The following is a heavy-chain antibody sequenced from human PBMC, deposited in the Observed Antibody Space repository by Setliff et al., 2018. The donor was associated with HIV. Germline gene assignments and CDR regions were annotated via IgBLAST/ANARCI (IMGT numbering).Heavy chain of an antibody. V-gene: IGHV3-30*18. CDR3: AKDGTSHFDGNFDY. Sequence: SLRLSCATSGFSFSSYGMHWVRQAPGKGLEWVAVISNDGTKKFYEDSVKGRFTISRDNFKNTLYLEMNSLRSEDTAVYYCAKDGTSHFDGNFDYWGQGSLVTVSS. D-gene: IGHD2-2*01. J-gene: IGHJ4*02. CDR1: GFSFSSYG. CDR2: ISNDGTKK.